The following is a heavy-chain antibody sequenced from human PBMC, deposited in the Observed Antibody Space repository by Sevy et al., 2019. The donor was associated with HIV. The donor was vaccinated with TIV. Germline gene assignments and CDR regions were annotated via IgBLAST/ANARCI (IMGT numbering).Heavy chain of an antibody. CDR2: IKQDESEK. V-gene: IGHV3-7*01. CDR1: GFKFSDYR. J-gene: IGHJ4*02. Sequence: GESLKISCAASGFKFSDYRMSWVRQSPGKGLEWVATIKQDESEKYYVESVKGRFAISRDNGKNSVSLQMNGLRVEDTALYYCAREVGGFNWRPYYFDSWGQGTLVTVSS. CDR3: AREVGGFNWRPYYFDS. D-gene: IGHD3-3*01.